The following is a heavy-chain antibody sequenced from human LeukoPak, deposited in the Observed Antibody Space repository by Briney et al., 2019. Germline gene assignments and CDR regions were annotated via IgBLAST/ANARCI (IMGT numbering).Heavy chain of an antibody. V-gene: IGHV3-30*02. J-gene: IGHJ4*02. CDR3: ARHSIYTSSSGGLDY. CDR1: GFTFSSYG. D-gene: IGHD6-6*01. Sequence: GGSLRLSCTASGFTFSSYGMHWVRQAPGKGLEGVACIWYDGNDKYYVDSVKGRFNISRDISKNTLHLQMNSLRPEDTAVYYCARHSIYTSSSGGLDYWGQGTLVTVSS. CDR2: IWYDGNDK.